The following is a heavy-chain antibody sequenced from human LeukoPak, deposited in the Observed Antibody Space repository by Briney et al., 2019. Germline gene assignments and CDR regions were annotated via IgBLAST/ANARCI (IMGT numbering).Heavy chain of an antibody. V-gene: IGHV1-8*03. CDR1: GYTFSSYD. Sequence: ASVKVSCKASGYTFSSYDINWVRQGTGQGLEWMGLMNPNSGDTGYAQKFQGRATITRNTAISTPYMELSSLRSEHTAVYYCARGGILAGTFRIDYWGQGTLVTVSS. CDR2: MNPNSGDT. J-gene: IGHJ4*02. D-gene: IGHD6-19*01. CDR3: ARGGILAGTFRIDY.